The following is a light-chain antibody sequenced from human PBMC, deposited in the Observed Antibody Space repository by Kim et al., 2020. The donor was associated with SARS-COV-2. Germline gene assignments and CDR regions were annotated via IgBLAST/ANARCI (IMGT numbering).Light chain of an antibody. Sequence: GKTVTISCTGSCGSSASDYVQWYQQRPGSAPATVIFEDNQRPSGVPDRFSGSIYSSSNSASLTFSGLKTEDEADFYCQSYDSSNWVFGGGTQLTVL. V-gene: IGLV6-57*02. CDR2: EDN. J-gene: IGLJ3*02. CDR3: QSYDSSNWV. CDR1: CGSSASDY.